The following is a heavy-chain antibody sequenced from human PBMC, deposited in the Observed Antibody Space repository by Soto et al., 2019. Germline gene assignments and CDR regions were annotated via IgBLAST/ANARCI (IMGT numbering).Heavy chain of an antibody. CDR3: VRDLLGSGGHFDY. D-gene: IGHD7-27*01. CDR1: GFTFNTYW. J-gene: IGHJ4*02. CDR2: IKSDGSGT. Sequence: GGSLRLSCAASGFTFNTYWMHWVRQAPGKGLVWVSRIKSDGSGTSYADSVKGRFTISRDNAKNTLYLQMNSLRAEDTAVYHCVRDLLGSGGHFDYWGQGTPVTVSS. V-gene: IGHV3-74*01.